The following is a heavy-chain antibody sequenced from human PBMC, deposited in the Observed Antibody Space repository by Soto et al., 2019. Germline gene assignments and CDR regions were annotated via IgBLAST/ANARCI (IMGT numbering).Heavy chain of an antibody. J-gene: IGHJ4*02. V-gene: IGHV4-34*01. D-gene: IGHD3-10*01. CDR1: GGSFSAYY. CDR2: IHHSGSI. Sequence: SETLSLTCAVYGGSFSAYYWSWIRQSPGKGLEWIGEIHHSGSINYKPSLKSRVTISVDTSKNQFSLELRSVTAADTAVYYCASYGSGSYYNGYYFDYWGQGTLVTVSS. CDR3: ASYGSGSYYNGYYFDY.